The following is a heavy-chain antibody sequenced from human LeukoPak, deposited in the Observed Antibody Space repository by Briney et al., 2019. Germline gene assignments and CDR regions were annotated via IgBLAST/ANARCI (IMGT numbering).Heavy chain of an antibody. D-gene: IGHD3-22*01. Sequence: GRSLRLSCAASGFTFSSYGMHWVRQAPGKGLEWVAVIWSDGSNKYYADSVKGRFTVSRDNSKNTLYLQMNSLRAEDTAVYYCARNHPEAETVIVSRHAYYFDNWGQGTLVTVSS. CDR3: ARNHPEAETVIVSRHAYYFDN. V-gene: IGHV3-33*01. J-gene: IGHJ4*02. CDR1: GFTFSSYG. CDR2: IWSDGSNK.